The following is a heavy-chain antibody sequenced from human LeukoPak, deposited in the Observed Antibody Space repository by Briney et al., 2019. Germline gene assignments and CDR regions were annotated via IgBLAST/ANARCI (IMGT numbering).Heavy chain of an antibody. CDR3: PNNDYYGSVSFAFDI. J-gene: IGHJ3*02. D-gene: IGHD3-10*01. V-gene: IGHV3-30*02. CDR1: GFTFNILR. Sequence: PGGSLRLSCAASGFTFNILRMHWGRQAPGKGLEWLSYISYDGSNIQYADSVRGRFTISRDNSKNTLYLEMNTLRVEDTAVYHCPNNDYYGSVSFAFDIWGQGTMVTVSS. CDR2: ISYDGSNI.